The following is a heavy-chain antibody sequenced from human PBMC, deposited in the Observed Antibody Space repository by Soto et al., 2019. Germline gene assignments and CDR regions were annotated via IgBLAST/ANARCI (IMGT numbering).Heavy chain of an antibody. D-gene: IGHD5-12*01. CDR2: IYPGDSDV. V-gene: IGHV5-51*01. J-gene: IGHJ4*02. Sequence: ESLTIYFPSAGDTFTPYWVGRVRQRPGKGLDWMGNIYPGDSDVKYSPSFQGQVTISVDKSISTAYLQWNSLKASDTAVYYCARQNYAGYGGYDSAFDTWGQGTLVTVS. CDR1: GDTFTPYW. CDR3: ARQNYAGYGGYDSAFDT.